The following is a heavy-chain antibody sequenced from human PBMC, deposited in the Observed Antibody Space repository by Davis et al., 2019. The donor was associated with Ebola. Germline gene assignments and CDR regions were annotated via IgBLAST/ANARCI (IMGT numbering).Heavy chain of an antibody. CDR3: ARDSGGWYYFDY. CDR1: GFTFSSYG. CDR2: TSYDGSNK. Sequence: GESLKISCAASGFTFSSYGMHWVRQAPGKGLEWVAVTSYDGSNKYYADSVKGRFTISRDNSKNTMSIQMNSLRPEDTAVYYCARDSGGWYYFDYWGQGTLVTVSS. J-gene: IGHJ4*02. V-gene: IGHV3-30*03. D-gene: IGHD6-19*01.